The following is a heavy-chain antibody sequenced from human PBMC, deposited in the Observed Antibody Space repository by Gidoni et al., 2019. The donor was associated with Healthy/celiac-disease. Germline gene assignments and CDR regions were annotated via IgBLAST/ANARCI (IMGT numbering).Heavy chain of an antibody. D-gene: IGHD2-15*01. CDR1: GYTFTSYA. V-gene: IGHV1-3*01. J-gene: IGHJ5*02. Sequence: QVQLVQSGAEVKKPGASVKVSCKASGYTFTSYAMHWVRQAPGQRLEWMGWINAGNGNTKYSQKFQGRVTITRDTSASTAYMELSSLRSEDTAVYYCARDRPPGSGGSKKGKTVSSDIRFDPWGQGTLVTVSS. CDR2: INAGNGNT. CDR3: ARDRPPGSGGSKKGKTVSSDIRFDP.